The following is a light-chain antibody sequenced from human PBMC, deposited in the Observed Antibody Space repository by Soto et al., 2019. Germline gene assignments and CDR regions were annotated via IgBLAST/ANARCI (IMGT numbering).Light chain of an antibody. CDR2: GAS. Sequence: IVLTHSPGTLSLSPGLRSTLSYRASQSVSSSYLAWYQQKPGQAPRLLIYGASTRATGIPARFSDSGSETEFTLTISSLQSEDFAVYFCQQYNKWPPTFGQGTRLEIK. V-gene: IGKV3-15*01. J-gene: IGKJ5*01. CDR1: QSVSSSY. CDR3: QQYNKWPPT.